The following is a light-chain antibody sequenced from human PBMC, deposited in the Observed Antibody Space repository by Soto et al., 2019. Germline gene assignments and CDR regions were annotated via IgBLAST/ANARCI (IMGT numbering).Light chain of an antibody. V-gene: IGKV3-15*01. CDR3: QLSNNWPPWT. CDR1: QSVRNN. Sequence: EIVMTQSPATLSVSPGERATLSCRASQSVRNNLAWYQQKPGQAPRLLIYAASTRATGIPARFSGSGSGTEFTLTISSLQSEDFAVYYCQLSNNWPPWTFGQGTKVEVK. CDR2: AAS. J-gene: IGKJ1*01.